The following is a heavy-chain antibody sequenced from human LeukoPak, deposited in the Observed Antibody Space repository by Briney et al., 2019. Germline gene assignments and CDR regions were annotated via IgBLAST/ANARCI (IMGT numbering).Heavy chain of an antibody. CDR3: AREQLGRYAFDI. Sequence: PSETLSLTCAVYGGSFSGYYGSWIRQPPGKGLEWIGEINHSGSTNYNPSLKSRVTISVDTSKNQFSLKLSSVTAADTAVYYCAREQLGRYAFDIWGQGTMVTVSS. D-gene: IGHD6-6*01. V-gene: IGHV4-34*01. CDR2: INHSGST. CDR1: GGSFSGYY. J-gene: IGHJ3*02.